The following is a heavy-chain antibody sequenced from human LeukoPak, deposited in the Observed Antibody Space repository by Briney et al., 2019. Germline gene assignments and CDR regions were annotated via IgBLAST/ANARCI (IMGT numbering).Heavy chain of an antibody. CDR1: GFTFSSYA. D-gene: IGHD3-16*01. CDR2: ISFDGSNK. V-gene: IGHV3-30*04. CDR3: AKDRVITLGGVNTYFDY. J-gene: IGHJ4*02. Sequence: GGSLRLSCAASGFTFSSYAMHWVRQAPGKGLEWVAAISFDGSNKYYSDSVKGRSTISRDNSKNTLYLQMNSLRAEDTAVYYCAKDRVITLGGVNTYFDYWGQGTLVTVSS.